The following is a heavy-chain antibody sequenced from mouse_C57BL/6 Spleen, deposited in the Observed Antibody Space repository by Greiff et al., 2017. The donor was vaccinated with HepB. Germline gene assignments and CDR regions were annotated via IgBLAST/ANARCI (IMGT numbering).Heavy chain of an antibody. V-gene: IGHV1-50*01. D-gene: IGHD1-1*01. CDR1: GYTFTSYW. J-gene: IGHJ2*01. CDR3: ARRDYYGSSCYFDY. CDR2: IDPSDSYT. Sequence: QVQLQQPGAELVKPGASVKPSCKASGYTFTSYWMQWVKQRPGQGLEWIGEIDPSDSYTNYNQKFKGKATLTVDTSSSTAYMQLSSLTSEDSAVYYCARRDYYGSSCYFDYWGQGTTLTVSS.